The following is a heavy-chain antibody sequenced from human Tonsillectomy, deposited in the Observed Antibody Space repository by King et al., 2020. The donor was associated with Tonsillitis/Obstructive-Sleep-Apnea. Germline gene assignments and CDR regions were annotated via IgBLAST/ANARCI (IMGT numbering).Heavy chain of an antibody. CDR3: ARESYGDYPTDY. D-gene: IGHD4-17*01. CDR1: GYTFTSNG. CDR2: ISAYNGIT. Sequence: QLVQSGAEVKKPGASVKVSCKASGYTFTSNGISWVRQAPGQGLEWMGWISAYNGITNYALKLQGRVTMTTETSTSTAYMELRSLRSDDTAVYYCARESYGDYPTDYWGQGTLVTVSS. V-gene: IGHV1-18*01. J-gene: IGHJ4*02.